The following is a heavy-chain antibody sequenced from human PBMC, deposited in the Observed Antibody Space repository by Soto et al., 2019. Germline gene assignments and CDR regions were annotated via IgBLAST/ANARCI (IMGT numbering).Heavy chain of an antibody. D-gene: IGHD2-15*01. J-gene: IGHJ4*02. CDR3: ARDSGYCSGGSCQEERPLDY. CDR2: IIPILGIA. V-gene: IGHV1-69*08. Sequence: QVQLVQSGAEVKKPGSSVKVSCKASGGTFSSYTISWVRQAPGQGLEWMGRIIPILGIANYAQKFQGRVTITADKPTSTANMAQSSLRSADTAVYYCARDSGYCSGGSCQEERPLDYWGQGTLVTVSS. CDR1: GGTFSSYT.